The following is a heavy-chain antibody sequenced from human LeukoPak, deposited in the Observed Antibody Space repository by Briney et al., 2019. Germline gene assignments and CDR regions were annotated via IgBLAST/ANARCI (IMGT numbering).Heavy chain of an antibody. CDR1: GYAFSTYG. J-gene: IGHJ4*02. CDR3: ARDLSSGGWTLEFDY. V-gene: IGHV1-18*01. CDR2: ISGHTGNT. D-gene: IGHD1-1*01. Sequence: ASVQVSCKTSGYAFSTYGVTWVRQAPGQGFQWMGWISGHTGNTKYAENFQGRISLTTDTSATTAYMELRSLTSDDTAVYYCARDLSSGGWTLEFDYWGQGSLVTDAS.